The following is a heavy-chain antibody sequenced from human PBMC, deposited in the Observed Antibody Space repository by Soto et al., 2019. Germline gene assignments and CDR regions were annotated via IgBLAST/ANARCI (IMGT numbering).Heavy chain of an antibody. D-gene: IGHD3-22*01. CDR2: IDPTDSYT. Sequence: PGESLKISCKDSGYSFTTYWISWVRQMPGKGLECMGRIDPTDSYTDYGPSFEGHVTMSVDRSINTAYLEWSSLKASDSAMYCARLTLAQDSSGYHIFDYWGLGTLVTVSS. J-gene: IGHJ4*02. CDR3: ARLTLAQDSSGYHIFDY. CDR1: GYSFTTYW. V-gene: IGHV5-10-1*01.